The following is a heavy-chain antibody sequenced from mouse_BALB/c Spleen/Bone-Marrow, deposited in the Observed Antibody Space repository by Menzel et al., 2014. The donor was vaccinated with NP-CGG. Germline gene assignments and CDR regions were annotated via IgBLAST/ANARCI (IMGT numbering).Heavy chain of an antibody. V-gene: IGHV1S130*01. CDR1: GYAFTSSW. Sequence: QVQLQQSGSVLVRPGASVKLSCKASGYAFTSSWMHWAKQRPGQGLEWIGEIHPNSGNTNYNGKFKGKATLTVDTSSSTAYVDLSSLTSEDSAVYYCARGGFDYWGQGTTLTVSS. CDR2: IHPNSGNT. CDR3: ARGGFDY. J-gene: IGHJ2*01.